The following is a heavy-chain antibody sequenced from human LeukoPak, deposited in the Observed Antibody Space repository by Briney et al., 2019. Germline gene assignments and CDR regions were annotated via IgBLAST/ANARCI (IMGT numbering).Heavy chain of an antibody. CDR1: GFTFSNAW. CDR2: IKSKTDGGTT. Sequence: GGSLRLSXAASGFTFSNAWMSWVRQTPGKGLEWVGRIKSKTDGGTTDYAAPVKGRFTISRDDSKNTLYLQMNSLKTEDTAVYYCTAEDIVVVPAAIGLDYWGQGTLVTVSS. CDR3: TAEDIVVVPAAIGLDY. D-gene: IGHD2-2*01. V-gene: IGHV3-15*01. J-gene: IGHJ4*02.